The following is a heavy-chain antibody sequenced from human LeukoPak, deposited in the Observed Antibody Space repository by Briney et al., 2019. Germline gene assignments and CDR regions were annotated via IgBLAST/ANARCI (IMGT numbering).Heavy chain of an antibody. V-gene: IGHV3-23*01. CDR1: GFTFADYA. J-gene: IGHJ2*01. CDR2: ISGSGGST. CDR3: ARVTLGFGRYFDL. Sequence: GGSLRLSCAASGFTFADYAMSWVRQAPGKGLEWVSGISGSGGSTDYADSVKGRFTISRDNSKNTLNLQMNSLRAEDTAVYYCARVTLGFGRYFDLWGRGTLVTVSS. D-gene: IGHD3-10*01.